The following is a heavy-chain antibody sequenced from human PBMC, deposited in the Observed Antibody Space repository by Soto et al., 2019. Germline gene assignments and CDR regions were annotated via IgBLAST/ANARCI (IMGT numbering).Heavy chain of an antibody. V-gene: IGHV3-21*01. J-gene: IGHJ2*01. CDR2: ISSSSSYI. CDR1: GFTFSSYS. D-gene: IGHD2-2*01. Sequence: EVQLVESGGGLVKPGGSLRLSCAASGFTFSSYSMNWVRQAPGKRLEWVSSISSSSSYIYYADSVKGRFTISRDNAKNSLFLQMYSLRAEDTAVYYCARVSCSSTSCYQDFYFDLWGRGTLVTVSS. CDR3: ARVSCSSTSCYQDFYFDL.